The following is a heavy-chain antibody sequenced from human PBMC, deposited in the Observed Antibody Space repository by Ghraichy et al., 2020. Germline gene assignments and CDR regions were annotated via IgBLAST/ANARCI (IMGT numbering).Heavy chain of an antibody. CDR3: ARESHSGYVGDAFDI. CDR1: GFTFSSYW. D-gene: IGHD5-12*01. Sequence: GGSLRLSCAASGFTFSSYWMSWVRQAPGKGLEWVANIKQDGSENYYVDSVKGRFTISRDNAKNSLYLQMNSLRAEDTAVYYCARESHSGYVGDAFDIWGQGTMXTVSS. CDR2: IKQDGSEN. V-gene: IGHV3-7*03. J-gene: IGHJ3*02.